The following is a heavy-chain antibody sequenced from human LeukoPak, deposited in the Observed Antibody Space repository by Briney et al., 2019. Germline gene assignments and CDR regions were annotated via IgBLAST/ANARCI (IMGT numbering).Heavy chain of an antibody. CDR3: ARENVASSFGGFDS. CDR1: GFTFSSYA. Sequence: GSLRLSCAASGFTFSSYAMHWVRQAPGKGLEYVSAISSNGGSTYYADPVKGRFTISRDNSKNTLYLQMGSLRAEDMAVYYCARENVASSFGGFDSWGQGTLVTVSS. D-gene: IGHD3-10*01. V-gene: IGHV3-64*02. J-gene: IGHJ4*02. CDR2: ISSNGGST.